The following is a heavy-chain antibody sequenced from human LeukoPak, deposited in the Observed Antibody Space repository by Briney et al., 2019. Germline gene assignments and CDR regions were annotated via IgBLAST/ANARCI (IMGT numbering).Heavy chain of an antibody. Sequence: SETLSLTCSVSGDSIGSYYWTWIRQSAGKGLEWIGYIFYSGSTNYSPSLKSRVTISVDTSNNQFSLQLRSVTAADAAIYYCARGRARDGSFPWLDSWGQGTLVAVSS. CDR3: ARGRARDGSFPWLDS. CDR1: GDSIGSYY. CDR2: IFYSGST. D-gene: IGHD3-10*01. J-gene: IGHJ5*01. V-gene: IGHV4-59*01.